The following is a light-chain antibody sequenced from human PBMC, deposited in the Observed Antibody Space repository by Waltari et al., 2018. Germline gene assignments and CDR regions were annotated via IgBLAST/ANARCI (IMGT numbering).Light chain of an antibody. CDR2: HAS. J-gene: IGKJ1*01. CDR1: QSVGTS. V-gene: IGKV3-20*01. Sequence: EIVLNQSPGTLPLSPGDSATLSCRASQSVGTSLAWYQHKPGHSPRLLIYHASVWASGIPDRFRGGGSGTDFSLSISRLEPEDFAVDYCKKYGRLPATFGQGTKVEVK. CDR3: KKYGRLPAT.